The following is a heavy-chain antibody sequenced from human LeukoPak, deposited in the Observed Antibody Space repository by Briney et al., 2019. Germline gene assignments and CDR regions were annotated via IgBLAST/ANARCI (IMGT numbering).Heavy chain of an antibody. J-gene: IGHJ5*02. V-gene: IGHV5-51*01. CDR1: GYIFTSYW. D-gene: IGHD1-26*01. Sequence: GESLKISCKGSGYIFTSYWIGWVRQVPGKGLEWMGIIYPGDSDTRYSPSFQGQVTISADKSISTAYLQWSSLKASDTAMYYCARTQWELLRRDWFDPWGQGTLVTVSS. CDR3: ARTQWELLRRDWFDP. CDR2: IYPGDSDT.